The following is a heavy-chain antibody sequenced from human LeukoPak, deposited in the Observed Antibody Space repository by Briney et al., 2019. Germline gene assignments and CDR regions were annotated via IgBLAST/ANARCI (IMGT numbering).Heavy chain of an antibody. CDR1: GGSFSGYY. CDR3: ARHTVTTYLGIKDY. D-gene: IGHD4-17*01. V-gene: IGHV4-34*01. Sequence: SEALSLTCAVYGGSFSGYYWSWIRQPPGKGLEWIGEINHSGSTNYNPSLKSRVTISVDTSKNQFSLKLGSVTAADTAVYYCARHTVTTYLGIKDYWGQGTLVTVPS. CDR2: INHSGST. J-gene: IGHJ4*02.